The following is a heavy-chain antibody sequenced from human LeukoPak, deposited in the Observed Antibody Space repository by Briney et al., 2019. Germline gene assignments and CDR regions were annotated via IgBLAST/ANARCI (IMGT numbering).Heavy chain of an antibody. Sequence: RASVKVSCKASGGTFSSYAISWVRQAPGQGLEWMGRIIPILGIANYAQKFQGRVTITADKSTSTAYMELSSLRSEDTAVYYCASTAALYDYGSGSYPKPYYYYGMDVWGQGTTVTVSS. V-gene: IGHV1-69*04. CDR3: ASTAALYDYGSGSYPKPYYYYGMDV. D-gene: IGHD3-10*01. CDR1: GGTFSSYA. CDR2: IIPILGIA. J-gene: IGHJ6*02.